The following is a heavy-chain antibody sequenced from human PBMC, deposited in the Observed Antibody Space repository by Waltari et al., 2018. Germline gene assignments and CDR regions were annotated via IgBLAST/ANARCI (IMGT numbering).Heavy chain of an antibody. J-gene: IGHJ3*02. D-gene: IGHD2-15*01. CDR2: INHSGST. CDR3: ARLGGVYCSGGSCYSVIGAFDI. Sequence: QVQLQQWGAGLLKPSETLSLTCAVYGGSFSGYYWSWIRQPPGKGLEWIGEINHSGSTNYNPSLKSRVTISVDTYKNQFSLKLSSVTAADTAVYYCARLGGVYCSGGSCYSVIGAFDIWGQGTMVTVSS. CDR1: GGSFSGYY. V-gene: IGHV4-34*01.